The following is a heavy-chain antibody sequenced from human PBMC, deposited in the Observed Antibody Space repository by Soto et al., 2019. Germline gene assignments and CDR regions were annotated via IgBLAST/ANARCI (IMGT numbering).Heavy chain of an antibody. CDR3: AKSGFYGSGSYYPNWFDP. CDR2: ISYEGNNK. CDR1: GFTFSSYG. D-gene: IGHD3-10*01. Sequence: GGSLRLSCAASGFTFSSYGMHWVRQAPGKGLEWVAVISYEGNNKYYAESVKGQITNSRDKYKKTLYLQKNNLKAEDTAVYYCAKSGFYGSGSYYPNWFDPWGQGTLVTVSS. J-gene: IGHJ5*02. V-gene: IGHV3-30*18.